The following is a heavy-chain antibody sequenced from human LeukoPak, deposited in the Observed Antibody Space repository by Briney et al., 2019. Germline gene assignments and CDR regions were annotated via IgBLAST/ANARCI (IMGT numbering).Heavy chain of an antibody. CDR3: ARDPTAGDNYYYYMDV. CDR2: INPTSGGT. CDR1: GYTFTGYY. Sequence: GASVKVSCKASGYTFTGYYMHWVRQAPGQGLEWMGWINPTSGGTNYAQKFQGRVTMTRDTSISTAYMELSRLRSDDTAVYYCARDPTAGDNYYYYMDVWGKGTTVTISS. D-gene: IGHD2-21*02. J-gene: IGHJ6*03. V-gene: IGHV1-2*02.